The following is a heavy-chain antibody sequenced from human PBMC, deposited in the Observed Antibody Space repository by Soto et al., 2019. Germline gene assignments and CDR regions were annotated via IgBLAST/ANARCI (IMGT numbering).Heavy chain of an antibody. V-gene: IGHV1-69*01. CDR2: IIPIFGTA. CDR1: GGTFSSYA. J-gene: IGHJ5*02. CDR3: ASRGLGYCSGGSCFGWFDP. D-gene: IGHD2-15*01. Sequence: QVQLVQSGAEVKKPGSSVKVSCKASGGTFSSYAISWVRQAPGQGLEWMGGIIPIFGTANYAQKFQGRVTITADESTSTAYMEVSSLRSEDTAVYYCASRGLGYCSGGSCFGWFDPWGQGTLVTVSS.